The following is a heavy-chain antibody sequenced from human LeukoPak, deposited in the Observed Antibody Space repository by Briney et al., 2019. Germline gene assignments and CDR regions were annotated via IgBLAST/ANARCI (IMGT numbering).Heavy chain of an antibody. D-gene: IGHD4-17*01. V-gene: IGHV7-4-1*02. CDR3: ARDTPDGRVTKFDY. CDR2: INPSNGNP. Sequence: GASVKVSCKRSGYTFKTYAINWLRQAPGQGLEWVGWINPSNGNPTYAQGFTGRFVFTLDTSVSTAFLHLSSLQIEDTAVYYCARDTPDGRVTKFDYWGQGTLVTVSS. CDR1: GYTFKTYA. J-gene: IGHJ4*02.